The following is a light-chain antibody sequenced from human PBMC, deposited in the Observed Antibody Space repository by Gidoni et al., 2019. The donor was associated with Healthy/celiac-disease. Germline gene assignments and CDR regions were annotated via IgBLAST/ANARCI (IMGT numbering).Light chain of an antibody. V-gene: IGKV4-1*01. CDR2: WAS. J-gene: IGKJ5*01. Sequence: DIVMTQSPDSLAVSLGERATINCKSSQSVLYSSNNKNYLAWYQQKPGQLPKRLIYWASTRESGVPDRFSGSGSGTDFTLTISSLQAEDVAVYYCQQYYSTPITFGQGTRLEIK. CDR1: QSVLYSSNNKNY. CDR3: QQYYSTPIT.